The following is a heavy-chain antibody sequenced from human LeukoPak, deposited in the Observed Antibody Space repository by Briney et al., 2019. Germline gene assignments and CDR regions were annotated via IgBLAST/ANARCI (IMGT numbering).Heavy chain of an antibody. CDR1: GFTFTNYW. D-gene: IGHD6-6*01. Sequence: GGSLRLSCAASGFTFTNYWMIWVRQAPGKGLEWVANINEDGSEKYYVGSVEGRFTISRDNAKNSVFLQMNSLRADDTAMYYCASSSYSCSSSWGQGTLATVSS. CDR3: ASSSYSCSSS. CDR2: INEDGSEK. J-gene: IGHJ5*02. V-gene: IGHV3-7*01.